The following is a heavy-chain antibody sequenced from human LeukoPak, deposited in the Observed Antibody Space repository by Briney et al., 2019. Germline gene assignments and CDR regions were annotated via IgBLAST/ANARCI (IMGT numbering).Heavy chain of an antibody. CDR2: INPNGGGT. V-gene: IGHV1-2*02. Sequence: ASVKVSCKASGYTFTGYYMHWVRQAPGQGLEWMGWINPNGGGTNYAQKFQGRVTMTRDTSISTAYMELSRLRSDDTAVYYCARDLVQPSDIFDYWGQGTLVTVSS. J-gene: IGHJ4*02. CDR1: GYTFTGYY. CDR3: ARDLVQPSDIFDY. D-gene: IGHD3-9*01.